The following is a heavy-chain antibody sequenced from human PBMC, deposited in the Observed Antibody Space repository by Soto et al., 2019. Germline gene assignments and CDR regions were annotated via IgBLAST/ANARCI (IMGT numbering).Heavy chain of an antibody. D-gene: IGHD1-1*01. CDR1: GYSFHNSG. Sequence: QVQLVQSGPELKKPGASVKVSCKTSGYSFHNSGISWVRQAPGQGLEWMGWISVFNGYAHYAQKFKGRVIMTADTLTSTAYMELRGLRSDDTAMYYCSKNGTTWFASWGQGTPVTVSS. CDR2: ISVFNGYA. J-gene: IGHJ5*01. V-gene: IGHV1-18*01. CDR3: SKNGTTWFAS.